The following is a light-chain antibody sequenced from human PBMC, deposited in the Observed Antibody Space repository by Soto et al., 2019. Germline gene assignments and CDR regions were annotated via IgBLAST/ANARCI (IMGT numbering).Light chain of an antibody. CDR2: GAS. CDR3: QQYDSSPRT. V-gene: IGKV3-15*01. Sequence: EIVMTQSPATLSVSPGERATLSCRASQSVSSKLAWYQQKPGQAPRLLIYGASTRATGIPARFSGSGSGTEFTLTISSLQSEDFAVYWFQQYDSSPRTFGQGTKVEIK. CDR1: QSVSSK. J-gene: IGKJ1*01.